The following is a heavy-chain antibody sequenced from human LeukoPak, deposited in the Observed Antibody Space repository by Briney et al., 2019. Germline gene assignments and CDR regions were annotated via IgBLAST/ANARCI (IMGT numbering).Heavy chain of an antibody. J-gene: IGHJ4*02. CDR3: ARDLYDVVGFFDY. V-gene: IGHV3-30*03. CDR1: GFTFSRYA. CDR2: ISYDGSNK. D-gene: IGHD2-15*01. Sequence: GRSLRLSCAASGFTFSRYAMRWVREAPCKGLECVAVISYDGSNKYYADSVKGRFTISRDNSKNTLYLQMNSLRAEDTAVYTCARDLYDVVGFFDYWRQATLVTV.